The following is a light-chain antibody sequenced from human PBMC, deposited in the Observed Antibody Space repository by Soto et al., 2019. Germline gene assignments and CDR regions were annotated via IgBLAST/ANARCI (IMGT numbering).Light chain of an antibody. J-gene: IGKJ1*01. CDR3: QQYGSSPGT. CDR1: QSVSSSY. V-gene: IGKV3-20*01. CDR2: GAS. Sequence: EIVLTQSPGTLSLSPGERATLSCRASQSVSSSYLAWYQPKPGQAPRLLIYGASSRSTGIPDRFSGSGSGTDVTLPISRLEPEDCAVYYCQQYGSSPGTFGQGTKVEIK.